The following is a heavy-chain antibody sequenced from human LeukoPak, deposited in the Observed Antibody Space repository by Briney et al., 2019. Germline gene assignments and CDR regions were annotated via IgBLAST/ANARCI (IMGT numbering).Heavy chain of an antibody. D-gene: IGHD3-16*01. V-gene: IGHV1-2*02. Sequence: ASVKVSCKASGYTFTGYYMHWVRQAPGQGLEWMGWINSKSGGTNYVQKFQGRVTMTRDTSITTAYMELSRLRSDDTAVYYCARGSSGTYYDYVWGSYDFDYWGQGTLVTVSS. CDR2: INSKSGGT. CDR1: GYTFTGYY. CDR3: ARGSSGTYYDYVWGSYDFDY. J-gene: IGHJ4*02.